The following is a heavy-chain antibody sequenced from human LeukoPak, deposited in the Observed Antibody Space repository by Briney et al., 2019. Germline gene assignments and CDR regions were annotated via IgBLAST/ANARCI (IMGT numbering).Heavy chain of an antibody. Sequence: SETLSLTCAVSGYSISSGYYWGWIRQPPGKGLEWIGSIYHSGSTYYTPSLKSRVTISVDTSKNQFSLKLSSVTAADTAVYYCASTTDPAFDIWGQGTMVTVSS. J-gene: IGHJ3*02. CDR1: GYSISSGYY. V-gene: IGHV4-38-2*01. D-gene: IGHD4-17*01. CDR3: ASTTDPAFDI. CDR2: IYHSGST.